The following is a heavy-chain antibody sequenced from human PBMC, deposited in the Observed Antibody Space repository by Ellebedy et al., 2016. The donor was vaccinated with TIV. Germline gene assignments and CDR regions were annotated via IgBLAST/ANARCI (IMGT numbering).Heavy chain of an antibody. CDR3: ARGERITMIRGGAFDY. J-gene: IGHJ4*02. CDR2: IHYSGST. CDR1: GGSISSYY. V-gene: IGHV4-59*01. D-gene: IGHD3-10*01. Sequence: MPSETLSLTCTVSGGSISSYYWSWIRQPPGKGLEWIGYIHYSGSTNYNPSLKSRVTISVDTSKNQFSLKLTSVTAADTAVYYCARGERITMIRGGAFDYWGQGTLVPVSS.